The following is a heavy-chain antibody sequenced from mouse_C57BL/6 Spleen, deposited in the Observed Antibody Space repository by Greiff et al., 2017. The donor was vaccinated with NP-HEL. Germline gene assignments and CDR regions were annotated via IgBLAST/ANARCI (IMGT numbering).Heavy chain of an antibody. CDR2: IRSKSNNYAT. J-gene: IGHJ4*01. D-gene: IGHD1-1*01. CDR1: GFSFNTYA. Sequence: EVKLMESGGGLVQPKGSLKLSCAASGFSFNTYAMNWVRQAPGKGLEWVARIRSKSNNYATYYADSVKDRFTISRDDSESMLYLQMNNLKTEDTAMYYCVGHGYYGSSYDYAMDYWGQGTSVTVSS. CDR3: VGHGYYGSSYDYAMDY. V-gene: IGHV10-1*01.